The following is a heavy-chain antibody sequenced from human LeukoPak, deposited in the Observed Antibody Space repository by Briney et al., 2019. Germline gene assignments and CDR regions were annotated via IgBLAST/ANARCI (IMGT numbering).Heavy chain of an antibody. Sequence: GGSLRLSCTASGLTFSDYYMSWIRQAPRKGLEWVSYIRGRSTYTKYADSVNGRFTISRDNAKNPLSLQMNSLRAEDTAVYYCARIQGEDYGDVSRYYIDYWGQGTLVTVSS. D-gene: IGHD4-17*01. J-gene: IGHJ4*02. V-gene: IGHV3-11*03. CDR2: IRGRSTYT. CDR3: ARIQGEDYGDVSRYYIDY. CDR1: GLTFSDYY.